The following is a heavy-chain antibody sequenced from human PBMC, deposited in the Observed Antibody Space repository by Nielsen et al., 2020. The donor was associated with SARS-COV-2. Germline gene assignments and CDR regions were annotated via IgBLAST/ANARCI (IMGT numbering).Heavy chain of an antibody. CDR2: IYYSGST. CDR1: GGSISSSSYY. V-gene: IGHV4-39*01. D-gene: IGHD5-24*01. J-gene: IGHJ4*02. Sequence: SETLSLTCTVSGGSISSSSYYWGWIRQPPGKGLEWIGSIYYSGSTYYNPSLKSRVTISVDTSKNQFSLKLSSVTAADTAVYYCARFPQRWLQYGGGFDYWGQGTLVTVSS. CDR3: ARFPQRWLQYGGGFDY.